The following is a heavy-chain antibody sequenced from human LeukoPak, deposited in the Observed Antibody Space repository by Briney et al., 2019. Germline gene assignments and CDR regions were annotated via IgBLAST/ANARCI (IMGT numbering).Heavy chain of an antibody. CDR2: IYTSGST. CDR1: GGSLSSGSYY. D-gene: IGHD1-26*01. J-gene: IGHJ5*02. CDR3: ARGLRGALNCFAP. V-gene: IGHV4-61*02. Sequence: SETLSLTCTVSGGSLSSGSYYWSWVRQPAGKGLEWIGRIYTSGSTNYNPSLKSRVTISVDTSKNQFSLKLTSVTAAAPPVYYCARGLRGALNCFAPWARGPLVPVSS.